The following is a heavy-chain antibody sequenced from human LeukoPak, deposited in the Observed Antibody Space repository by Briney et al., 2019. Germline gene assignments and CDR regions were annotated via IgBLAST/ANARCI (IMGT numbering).Heavy chain of an antibody. CDR1: GGTFSSYA. D-gene: IGHD6-19*01. CDR3: ARADGIAVAGIYYYYGMDV. J-gene: IGHJ6*04. CDR2: IIPIFGTA. V-gene: IGHV1-69*06. Sequence: SVKVSCKASGGTFSSYAISWVRQAPGQGLEWMGGIIPIFGTANYAQKFQGRVTITADKTTSTAYMELSSLRSEDTAVYYCARADGIAVAGIYYYYGMDVWGKGTTVTVSS.